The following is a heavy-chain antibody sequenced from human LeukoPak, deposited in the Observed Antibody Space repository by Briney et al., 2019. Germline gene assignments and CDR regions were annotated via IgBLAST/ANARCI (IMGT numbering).Heavy chain of an antibody. Sequence: ASVKVSCKASGYTFTSYYMHWVRQAPGKGLEWMGGFDPEDGETIYAQKFQGRVTMTEDTSTDTAYMELSSLRSEDTAVYYCATGSSAVKVATIRVGWFDPWGQGTLVTVSS. J-gene: IGHJ5*02. CDR3: ATGSSAVKVATIRVGWFDP. V-gene: IGHV1-24*01. CDR2: FDPEDGET. CDR1: GYTFTSYY. D-gene: IGHD5-12*01.